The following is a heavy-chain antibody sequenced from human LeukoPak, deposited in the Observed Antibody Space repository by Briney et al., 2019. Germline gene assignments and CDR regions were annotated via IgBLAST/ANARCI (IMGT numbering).Heavy chain of an antibody. CDR2: ISYDGSNK. V-gene: IGHV3-30-3*01. D-gene: IGHD6-19*01. Sequence: GGSLRLSCAASGFTFSSYAMHWVRQAPGKGLEWVAVISYDGSNKYYADSVKGRFTISRDNSKNTLYLQMNSLRAEDTAVYYCASNLLYSSGWMDAFDIWGQGTMVTVSS. CDR1: GFTFSSYA. J-gene: IGHJ3*02. CDR3: ASNLLYSSGWMDAFDI.